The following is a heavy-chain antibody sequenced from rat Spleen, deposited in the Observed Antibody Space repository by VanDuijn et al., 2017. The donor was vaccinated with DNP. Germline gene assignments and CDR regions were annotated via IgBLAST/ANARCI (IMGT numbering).Heavy chain of an antibody. CDR3: VRWNSGHFDY. D-gene: IGHD4-3*01. CDR2: IGSPAYAP. J-gene: IGHJ2*01. CDR1: GFTFSAYY. Sequence: EVQLVESGGGLVQPGRSLKLSCAASGFTFSAYYMAWVRQAPAKGLEWVAYIGSPAYAPYSTDSVKDRFTISRDNAKSTLYLQMNSLRSEDMATYYCVRWNSGHFDYWGQGVMVTVSS. V-gene: IGHV5-22*01.